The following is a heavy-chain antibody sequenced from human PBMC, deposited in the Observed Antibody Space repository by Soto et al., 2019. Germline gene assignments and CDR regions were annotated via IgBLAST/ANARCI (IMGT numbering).Heavy chain of an antibody. D-gene: IGHD1-1*01. J-gene: IGHJ6*02. CDR2: INPNSGGT. CDR1: GYTFTGYY. CDR3: ATGGTPFYGMDV. V-gene: IGHV1-2*04. Sequence: ASVNVSCKASGYTFTGYYMQLVRQAPGQGREWMGWINPNSGGTNYAQKFQGWVTMTRDTSISTAYMELSRLRSDDTAVYYCATGGTPFYGMDVWGQGTTVTVSS.